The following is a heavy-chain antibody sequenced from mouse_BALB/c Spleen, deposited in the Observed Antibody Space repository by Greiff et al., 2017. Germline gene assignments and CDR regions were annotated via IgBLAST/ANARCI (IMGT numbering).Heavy chain of an antibody. D-gene: IGHD4-1*01. CDR1: GFNIKDTY. CDR2: IDPANGNT. CDR3: AGFQLTGKGCYFDY. J-gene: IGHJ2*01. V-gene: IGHV14-3*02. Sequence: VQLQQSGAELVKPGASVKLSCTASGFNIKDTYMHWVKQRPEQGLEWIGRIDPANGNTKYDPKFQGKATITADTSSNTAYLQLSSLTSEDTAVYYWAGFQLTGKGCYFDYWGQGTTLTVSS.